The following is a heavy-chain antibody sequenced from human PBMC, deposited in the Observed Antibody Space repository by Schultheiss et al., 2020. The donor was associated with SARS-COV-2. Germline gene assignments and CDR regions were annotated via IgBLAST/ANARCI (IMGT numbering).Heavy chain of an antibody. J-gene: IGHJ4*02. CDR2: INHSGST. CDR3: ASAAEGLAVAGSDY. CDR1: GGSFSGYY. Sequence: SQTLSLTCAVYGGSFSGYYWSWIRQPPGKWLEWIGEINHSGSTNYNPSLKSRVTISVDTSKNQFSLKLSSVIAADTAVYYCASAAEGLAVAGSDYWGQGTLVTVSS. D-gene: IGHD6-19*01. V-gene: IGHV4-34*01.